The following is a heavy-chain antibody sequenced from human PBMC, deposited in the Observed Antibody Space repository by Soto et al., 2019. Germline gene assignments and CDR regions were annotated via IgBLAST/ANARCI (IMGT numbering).Heavy chain of an antibody. CDR2: IYPGDSDT. CDR1: GYRFSTYW. V-gene: IGHV5-51*01. J-gene: IGHJ4*02. D-gene: IGHD1-26*01. CDR3: ARLGGIVDTGTWIQ. Sequence: GESLKISCKASGYRFSTYWIGWVRQRPGKGPEWMAVIYPGDSDTRENPSFQGQVTISADKSSNTVHLQWRSLKASDTAIYYCARLGGIVDTGTWIQWGQGTPVTVSS.